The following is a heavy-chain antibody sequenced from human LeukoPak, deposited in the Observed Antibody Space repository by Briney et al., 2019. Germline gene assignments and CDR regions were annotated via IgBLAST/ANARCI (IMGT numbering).Heavy chain of an antibody. CDR1: GGSISRYY. CDR3: ARHGLWGLRGKTYYGMDV. J-gene: IGHJ6*02. CDR2: IYYSGST. D-gene: IGHD1-26*01. Sequence: ASETLSLTCTVSGGSISRYYWNWIRQPPGERLEWIGYIYYSGSTNYNPSLKSRVTISVDTSKNQFSLKLSSVTAADTAVYYCARHGLWGLRGKTYYGMDVWGQGTTITVSS. V-gene: IGHV4-59*08.